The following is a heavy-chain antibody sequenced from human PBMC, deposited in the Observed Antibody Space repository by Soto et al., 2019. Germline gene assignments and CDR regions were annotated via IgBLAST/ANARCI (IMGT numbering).Heavy chain of an antibody. D-gene: IGHD3-22*01. CDR3: ERSRGDSSSDY. Sequence: PSETLSLTCTVSGGSISSSSYYWDWIRQPPGKGLEWIGRIYYTGSTYYNPSLKSRVTISVDTSKKQFSLKLSSVTAAETAVYSCERSRGDSSSDYWGQGTLVTVSS. CDR2: IYYTGST. J-gene: IGHJ4*02. CDR1: GGSISSSSYY. V-gene: IGHV4-39*01.